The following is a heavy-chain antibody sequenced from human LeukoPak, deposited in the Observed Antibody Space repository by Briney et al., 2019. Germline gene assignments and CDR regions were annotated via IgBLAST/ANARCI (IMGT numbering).Heavy chain of an antibody. CDR2: IWYDGSNK. CDR1: GFTFSSYS. Sequence: GGSLRLSCTASGFTFSSYSLNWVRQAPGKGLEWVAVIWYDGSNKYYADSVKGRFTISRDNSKNTLYLQMNSLRAEDTAVYYCARDFVAPFDYWGQGTLVTVSS. V-gene: IGHV3-33*08. J-gene: IGHJ4*02. CDR3: ARDFVAPFDY. D-gene: IGHD2-21*01.